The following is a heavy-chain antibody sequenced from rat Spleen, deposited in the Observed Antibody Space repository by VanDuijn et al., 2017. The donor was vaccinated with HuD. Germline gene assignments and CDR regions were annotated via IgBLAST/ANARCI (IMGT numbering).Heavy chain of an antibody. J-gene: IGHJ2*01. CDR1: GFNFNDFW. Sequence: EVKLVESGGGLVQPGRSLKLSCAASGFNFNDFWMGWVRQAPGKGLKWIGEINQDSRTIKYIPYLKDKITISRDNAQKTLYLQMNKLGSEDTAIYYCVREERGVDYWGQGVMVTVSS. CDR3: VREERGVDY. V-gene: IGHV4-2*01. CDR2: INQDSRTI.